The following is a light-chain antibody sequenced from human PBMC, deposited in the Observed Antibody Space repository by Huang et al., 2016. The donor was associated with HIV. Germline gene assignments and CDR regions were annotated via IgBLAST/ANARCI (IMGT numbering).Light chain of an antibody. J-gene: IGKJ2*01. CDR1: QSLQHSNGHNY. CDR3: MQALQTPYT. Sequence: DIVMTQSPLSLPVTPGEPASISCWSNQSLQHSNGHNYFDWYLQKPGQSPRLLIYMTSKRASGVPDRFSGSGSGTDFTLKFSRLEAEDVGVYYCMQALQTPYTFGQGTKLDIK. CDR2: MTS. V-gene: IGKV2-28*01.